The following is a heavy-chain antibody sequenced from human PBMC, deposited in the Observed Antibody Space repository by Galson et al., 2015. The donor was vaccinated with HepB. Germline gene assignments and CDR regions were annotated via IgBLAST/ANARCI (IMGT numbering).Heavy chain of an antibody. CDR3: ARVHDSSGYTYAFDI. CDR1: GGTFSSYT. Sequence: SVKVSCKASGGTFSSYTISWVRQAPGQGLEWMGRIIPILGIANYAQKFQGRVTITAGKSTSTAYMELSSLRSEDTAVYYCARVHDSSGYTYAFDIWGQGTMVTVSS. D-gene: IGHD3-22*01. CDR2: IIPILGIA. V-gene: IGHV1-69*02. J-gene: IGHJ3*02.